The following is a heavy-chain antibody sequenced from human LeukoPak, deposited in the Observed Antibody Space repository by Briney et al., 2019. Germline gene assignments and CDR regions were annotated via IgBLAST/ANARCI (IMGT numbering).Heavy chain of an antibody. V-gene: IGHV5-51*01. CDR3: ARGPPHPGARLLFDY. CDR2: FYPGESDT. Sequence: GGSLEISCQGSGSLFTTFWIGWVRQLPGKGLGWMGIFYPGESDTTHSPSFQGQVTLSADKSISTPYLPWSSLKATGPAMYYWARGPPHPGARLLFDYWGQGTLVTVSS. CDR1: GSLFTTFW. D-gene: IGHD2-21*02. J-gene: IGHJ4*02.